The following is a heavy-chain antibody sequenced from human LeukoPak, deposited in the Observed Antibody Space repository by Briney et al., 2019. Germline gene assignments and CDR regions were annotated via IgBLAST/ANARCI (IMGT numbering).Heavy chain of an antibody. V-gene: IGHV4-59*01. CDR3: ARASSGWDPFDY. CDR2: IYYSGST. J-gene: IGHJ4*02. CDR1: GGSISSYY. Sequence: RSSDTLSLTCTVSGGSISSYYWSWIRQPPGKGLEWIGYIYYSGSTNYNPSLKSRVTISVDTSKNHFSLKLSSVTAADTAVYYCARASSGWDPFDYWGQGTLVTVSS. D-gene: IGHD6-19*01.